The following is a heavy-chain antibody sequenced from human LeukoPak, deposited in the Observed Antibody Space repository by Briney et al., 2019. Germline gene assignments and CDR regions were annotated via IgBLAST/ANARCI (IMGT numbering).Heavy chain of an antibody. CDR1: GFIVSSNY. D-gene: IGHD3-22*01. V-gene: IGHV3-9*01. CDR2: ISWNSGNI. J-gene: IGHJ4*02. Sequence: GGSLRLSCAASGFIVSSNYMHWVRRAPGKGLEWVSGISWNSGNIDYADSVEGRFTISRDNAKNSLYLQMNSLRAEDTALYYCAKGFRRDSYYYDSSGYLGWGQGTLVTVSS. CDR3: AKGFRRDSYYYDSSGYLG.